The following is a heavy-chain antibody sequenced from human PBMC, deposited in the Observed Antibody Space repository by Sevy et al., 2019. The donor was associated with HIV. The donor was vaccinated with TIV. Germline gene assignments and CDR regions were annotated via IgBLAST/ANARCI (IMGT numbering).Heavy chain of an antibody. Sequence: ASVKVSCKASGYPFSSYGSSWVRQAPGQGLEWMGWISADSGNSNYAQSLQGRVTMTTDTSTSTAYMELRSLRFDDTAVYYCARDLGGYGGNSIDYWGQGTLVTVSS. CDR1: GYPFSSYG. D-gene: IGHD2-21*02. CDR3: ARDLGGYGGNSIDY. J-gene: IGHJ4*02. CDR2: ISADSGNS. V-gene: IGHV1-18*01.